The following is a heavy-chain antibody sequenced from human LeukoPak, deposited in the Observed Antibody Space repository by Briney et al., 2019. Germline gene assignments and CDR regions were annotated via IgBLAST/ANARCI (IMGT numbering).Heavy chain of an antibody. Sequence: SETLSLTCAVSGASITNDNWWSWVRQTPGKGLEWIGVIYHSGSTSYNPSLKNRVTISVDKSNNRFSLRLTSVTAADTAMYYCAANGWYCLDHWGQGALVTVSS. CDR3: AANGWYCLDH. V-gene: IGHV4-4*02. D-gene: IGHD6-19*01. CDR2: IYHSGST. CDR1: GASITNDNW. J-gene: IGHJ1*01.